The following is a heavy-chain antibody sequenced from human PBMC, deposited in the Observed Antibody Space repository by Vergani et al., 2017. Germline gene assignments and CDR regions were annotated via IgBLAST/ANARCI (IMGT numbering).Heavy chain of an antibody. CDR3: ARMAYCSGGSCPLGAFDI. Sequence: QVQLQESGPGLVKPSETLSLTCTVPGGSISSYYWSWIRQPPGKGLEWIGYIYYSGSTNNNPSLKSRVTISVDTSKNQFSLKLSSVTAADTAVYYCARMAYCSGGSCPLGAFDIWGQGRMVSVSS. V-gene: IGHV4-59*01. CDR2: IYYSGST. CDR1: GGSISSYY. J-gene: IGHJ3*02. D-gene: IGHD2-15*01.